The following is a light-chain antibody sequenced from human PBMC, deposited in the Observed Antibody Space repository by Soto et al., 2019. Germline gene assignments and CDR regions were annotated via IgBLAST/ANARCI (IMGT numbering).Light chain of an antibody. V-gene: IGLV2-14*01. J-gene: IGLJ3*02. CDR2: EVS. Sequence: QSVLAQPPSASGTPGQRVTISCTGTSSDVGGYNYVSWYQQHPGKAPKLMIYEVSNRPSGVSNRFSGSKSGNTASLTISGLQAEDEADYYCSSYTSSSSWVFGGGTKLTVL. CDR1: SSDVGGYNY. CDR3: SSYTSSSSWV.